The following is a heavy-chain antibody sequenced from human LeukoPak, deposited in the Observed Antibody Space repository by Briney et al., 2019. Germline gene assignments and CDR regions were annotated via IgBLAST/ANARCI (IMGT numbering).Heavy chain of an antibody. V-gene: IGHV4-39*07. Sequence: PSETLSLTCTVSGGSISSSSYYWGWIRQPPGKGLEWIGSIYHSGSTYYNPSLKSRVTISVDTSKNQFSLKLSSVTAADTAVYYCARVIWFGEPDYWGQGTLVTVSS. J-gene: IGHJ4*02. CDR1: GGSISSSSYY. CDR3: ARVIWFGEPDY. D-gene: IGHD3-10*01. CDR2: IYHSGST.